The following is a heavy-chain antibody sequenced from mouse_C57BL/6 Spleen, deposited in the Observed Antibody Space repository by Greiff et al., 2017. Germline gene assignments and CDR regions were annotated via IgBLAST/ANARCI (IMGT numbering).Heavy chain of an antibody. Sequence: VQLQESGAELVKPGASVKISCKASGYAFSSYWMNWVKQRPGKGLEWIGQIYPGDGDTNYNGKFKGKATLTADKSSSTAYMQLSSLTSEDSAVYFCARVDLLYYAMDYWGQGTSVTVSS. J-gene: IGHJ4*01. CDR2: IYPGDGDT. CDR3: ARVDLLYYAMDY. V-gene: IGHV1-80*01. CDR1: GYAFSSYW.